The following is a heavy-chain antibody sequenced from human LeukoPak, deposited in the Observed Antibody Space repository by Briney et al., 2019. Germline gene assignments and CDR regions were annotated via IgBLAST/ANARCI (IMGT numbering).Heavy chain of an antibody. CDR1: GGSISNYY. Sequence: SETLSLTCPVSGGSISNYYYWTWIRQPPGKGLEWIGYVYYTGSTNFNPSLKSRVTISVDTSKNQFSLKLSSVTAADTAVYYCARGLAVGIVVVVAATVFDYWGQGTLVTVSS. CDR2: VYYTGST. J-gene: IGHJ4*02. V-gene: IGHV4-59*12. D-gene: IGHD2-15*01. CDR3: ARGLAVGIVVVVAATVFDY.